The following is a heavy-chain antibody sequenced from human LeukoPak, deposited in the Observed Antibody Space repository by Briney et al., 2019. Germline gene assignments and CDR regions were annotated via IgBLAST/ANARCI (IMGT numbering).Heavy chain of an antibody. D-gene: IGHD3-10*01. V-gene: IGHV3-21*01. CDR3: ARVPRTHMIRGPADV. CDR2: ISSSSSYI. J-gene: IGHJ6*04. Sequence: TPGGSLRLSCAASGFTFSSYSMNWVRQAPGKGLEWVSCISSSSSYIYYADSVKGRFTISRDNAKNSLSLQMNSLRAEDTAVYYCARVPRTHMIRGPADVWGKGTTVTISS. CDR1: GFTFSSYS.